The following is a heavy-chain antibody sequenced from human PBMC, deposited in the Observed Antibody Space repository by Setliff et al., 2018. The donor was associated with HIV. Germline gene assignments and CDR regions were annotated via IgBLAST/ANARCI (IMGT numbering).Heavy chain of an antibody. CDR2: IYHSGTT. Sequence: SETLSLXXXVSSGSVSRSVYYWGWRRQPPGKGREGVGSIYHSGTTYYNPSLKSRVTISVDTSKNQFSLKLSSVTAADTAVYYCAREDYYYYGMDVWGQGTTVTVSS. V-gene: IGHV4-39*07. J-gene: IGHJ6*02. CDR3: AREDYYYYGMDV. CDR1: SGSVSRSVYY.